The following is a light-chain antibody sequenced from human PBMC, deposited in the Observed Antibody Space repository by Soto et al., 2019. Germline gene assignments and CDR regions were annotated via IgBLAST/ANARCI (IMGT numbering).Light chain of an antibody. V-gene: IGKV3-20*01. CDR1: QSVSSSY. J-gene: IGKJ1*01. CDR2: GAS. CDR3: KQYCSSPRT. Sequence: EIVLTQSPGTLSLSPGERATLSCRASQSVSSSYLAWYQQKPGQAPRLLIYGASSRATGIPDRFSGSGSGTDFTLTISRLEPEDFAVDYCKQYCSSPRTFGQGTKVEIK.